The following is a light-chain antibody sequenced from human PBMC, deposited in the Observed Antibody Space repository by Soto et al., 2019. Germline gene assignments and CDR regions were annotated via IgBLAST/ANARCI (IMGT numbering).Light chain of an antibody. CDR2: EVN. V-gene: IGLV2-14*01. CDR1: SSDIGRYNY. CDR3: TSCITANTXCV. Sequence: QSVLTQPASVSGSPGQSITISCTGTSSDIGRYNYVSWFQQHPGKVPKLVIFEVNYRPSGVSDRFSGSKSGNTASLTITGLQAEDEADYYCTSCITANTXCVFGSGTKV. J-gene: IGLJ1*01.